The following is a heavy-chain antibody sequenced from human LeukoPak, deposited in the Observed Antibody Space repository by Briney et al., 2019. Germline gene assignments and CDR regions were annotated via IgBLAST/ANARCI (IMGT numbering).Heavy chain of an antibody. D-gene: IGHD4/OR15-4a*01. V-gene: IGHV4-38-2*01. J-gene: IGHJ4*02. Sequence: SETLSLTCAVSRYSISSGYHWAWIRQPPGKGLEWIGSIYRSGSAYYNPSLKSRVNISGDTSKNQFSLRVTSVTAADTAVYYCARVDYILDYWGQGTLVTVSS. CDR1: RYSISSGYH. CDR2: IYRSGSA. CDR3: ARVDYILDY.